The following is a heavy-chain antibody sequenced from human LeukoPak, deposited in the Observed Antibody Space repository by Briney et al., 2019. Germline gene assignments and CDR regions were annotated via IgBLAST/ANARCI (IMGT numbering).Heavy chain of an antibody. CDR3: ARDGYHYGSGTYMYESGPAAPDY. D-gene: IGHD3-10*01. CDR2: IRFNGTFR. J-gene: IGHJ4*02. Sequence: GGSLRLSCAASGFTFSSHGMYWARQAPGKGLEWLSFIRFNGTFRYYADSVKGRFTISRDNPKNTLYLQMYSLRPEDTAVYYCARDGYHYGSGTYMYESGPAAPDYWGQGTLVTVSS. CDR1: GFTFSSHG. V-gene: IGHV3-30*02.